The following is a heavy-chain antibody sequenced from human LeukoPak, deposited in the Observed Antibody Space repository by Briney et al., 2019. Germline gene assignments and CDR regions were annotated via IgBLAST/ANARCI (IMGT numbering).Heavy chain of an antibody. Sequence: SETLSLTCTVSGGSISSSSYYWGWIRQPPGKGLEWIGSIYHSGSTYYNPSLKSRVTISVDTSKNQFSLKLSSVTAADTAVYYCASSWDGGQFDYWGQGTLVTVSS. J-gene: IGHJ4*02. CDR3: ASSWDGGQFDY. D-gene: IGHD4-23*01. CDR2: IYHSGST. CDR1: GGSISSSSYY. V-gene: IGHV4-39*07.